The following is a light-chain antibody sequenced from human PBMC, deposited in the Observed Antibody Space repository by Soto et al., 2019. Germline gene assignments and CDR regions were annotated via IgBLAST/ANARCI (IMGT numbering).Light chain of an antibody. CDR2: NVN. CDR3: SSYADTNICV. J-gene: IGLJ1*01. CDR1: SRGIGGYDF. V-gene: IGLV2-8*01. Sequence: QSVVTQPCSASVSHGQAVTFFCKGTSRGIGGYDFVSWYQVRPGEAPQLIIYNVNGRPSGVPRRFSGSKSGNTASLTVSGLQAVDDADYYCSSYADTNICVVGTGTKVTVL.